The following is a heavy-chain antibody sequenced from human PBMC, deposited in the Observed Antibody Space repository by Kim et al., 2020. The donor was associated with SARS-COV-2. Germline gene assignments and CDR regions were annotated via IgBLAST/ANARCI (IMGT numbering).Heavy chain of an antibody. J-gene: IGHJ4*01. CDR1: GGKFSGDN. V-gene: IGHV3-21*01. CDR3: ARDRCSDLDYTFGYCFD. Sequence: GGSLRLSCVASGGKFSGDNMNWVRQAPGQGLEWVASISSSGSLIHYADSVRGRFIISRDNAKKSLFLQMERLTVEDTAIYYCARDRCSDLDYTFGYCFD. D-gene: IGHD2-15*01. CDR2: ISSSGSLI.